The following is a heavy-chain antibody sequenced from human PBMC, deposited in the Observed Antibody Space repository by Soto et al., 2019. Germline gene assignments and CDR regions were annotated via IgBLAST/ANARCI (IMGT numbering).Heavy chain of an antibody. CDR3: ARDDFGVVRRIDY. D-gene: IGHD3-3*01. J-gene: IGHJ4*02. CDR1: GGTFSSYA. CDR2: MIPIVGTA. V-gene: IGHV1-69*13. Sequence: SVKVSCKASGGTFSSYAISWVRQAPGQGLEWMGGMIPIVGTANYAQKFQGRVTITADESTSTAYMELSSLRSEDTAVYYCARDDFGVVRRIDYWGQGTLVTVSS.